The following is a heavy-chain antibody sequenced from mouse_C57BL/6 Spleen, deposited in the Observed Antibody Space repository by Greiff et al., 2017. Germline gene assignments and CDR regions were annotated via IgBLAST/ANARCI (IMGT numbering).Heavy chain of an antibody. D-gene: IGHD1-1*01. CDR3: TRIDYGSSQYYFGY. CDR1: GYTFTDYQ. Sequence: VQLQQSGAELVRPGASVTLSCKASGYTFTDYQMHWVKQTPVHGLEWIGAIDPETGGTAYNQKFKGKAILTADKSSSTAYMELRSLTSEDSAVYYCTRIDYGSSQYYFGYWGQGTTLTVSS. CDR2: IDPETGGT. V-gene: IGHV1-15*01. J-gene: IGHJ2*01.